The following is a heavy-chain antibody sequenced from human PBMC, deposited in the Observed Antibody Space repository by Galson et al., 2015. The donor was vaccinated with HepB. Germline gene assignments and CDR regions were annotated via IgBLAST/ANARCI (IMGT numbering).Heavy chain of an antibody. D-gene: IGHD2-8*02. V-gene: IGHV3-15*01. J-gene: IGHJ5*02. CDR1: GFPFNNAW. CDR2: IKSKTDGETT. Sequence: LRLSCAASGFPFNNAWMTWVRQAPGMGLEWVGRIKSKTDGETTDYAAPVKGRFTISSDDSKNRLYLQMNSLKTEDTAVYYCTTDVYYSTYWSWLDPWGQGTPVTVSS. CDR3: TTDVYYSTYWSWLDP.